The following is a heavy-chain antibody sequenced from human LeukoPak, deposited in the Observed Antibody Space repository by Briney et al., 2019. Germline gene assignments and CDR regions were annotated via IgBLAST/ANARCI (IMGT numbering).Heavy chain of an antibody. V-gene: IGHV4-4*07. CDR1: GGSIRSYY. CDR3: ARDFSPPSSGWSDFVFDY. CDR2: IYTSGST. J-gene: IGHJ4*02. D-gene: IGHD6-19*01. Sequence: SETLSLPCTVSGGSIRSYYWSWIRQPAGKGLEWIGRIYTSGSTNYNPSLKSRVTMSVDTSKNQFSLKLSSVTAADTAVYYCARDFSPPSSGWSDFVFDYWGQGTLVTVSS.